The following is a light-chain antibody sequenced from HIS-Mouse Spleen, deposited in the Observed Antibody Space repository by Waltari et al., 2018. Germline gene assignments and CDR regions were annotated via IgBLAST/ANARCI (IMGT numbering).Light chain of an antibody. J-gene: IGLJ1*01. Sequence: QSALTQPASVSGSPGQSITISCTGTSSDVGGYNSVSWYQQHPGKAPKLMIYDVSNRPSGVSNRFSGSKSGHTASLTISGLQAEDEADYYCSSYTSSSTYVFGTGTKVTVL. CDR1: SSDVGGYNS. CDR2: DVS. CDR3: SSYTSSSTYV. V-gene: IGLV2-14*03.